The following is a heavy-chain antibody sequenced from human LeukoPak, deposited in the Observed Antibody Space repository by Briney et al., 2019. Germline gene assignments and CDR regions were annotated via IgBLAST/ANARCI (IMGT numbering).Heavy chain of an antibody. CDR3: ARALAWGGSSYSYYYMDV. D-gene: IGHD1-26*01. Sequence: GASVSVSDTPAEYTFTHYDINWVGQAAGQGRGGMGWINTKIGNAGYAQKFQARVTMTRNTSISTAYMELSSLRSEDTAVYYCARALAWGGSSYSYYYMDVWDKGTTVTVSS. CDR2: INTKIGNA. CDR1: EYTFTHYD. V-gene: IGHV1-8*01. J-gene: IGHJ6*03.